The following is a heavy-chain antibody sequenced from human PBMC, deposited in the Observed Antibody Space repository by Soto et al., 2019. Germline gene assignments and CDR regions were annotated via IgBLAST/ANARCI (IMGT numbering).Heavy chain of an antibody. CDR2: ISAHNVNT. Sequence: QVHLVQSGAEVKKPGASVKVSCKASGYTFTSYGITWVRQAPGQGLEWMGWISAHNVNTDYAQKLQGRVIVTRDTSTSTAYMALRSLRSDDTAVYYCARGRYGDYWGQGALVTVSS. D-gene: IGHD1-1*01. J-gene: IGHJ4*02. V-gene: IGHV1-18*01. CDR1: GYTFTSYG. CDR3: ARGRYGDY.